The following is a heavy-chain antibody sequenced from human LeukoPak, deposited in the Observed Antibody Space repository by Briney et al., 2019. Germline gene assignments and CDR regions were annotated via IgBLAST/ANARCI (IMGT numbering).Heavy chain of an antibody. V-gene: IGHV1-69*05. J-gene: IGHJ6*03. CDR1: GGTFSSYA. Sequence: ASVKVSCKASGGTFSSYAISWVRQAPGQGLEWMGRIIPIFVTANYAQKFQGRVTITTDESTSTAYMELSSLRSEDTAVYYCARHVLGDDSSGYSYYYYMDVWGKGTTVTVSS. D-gene: IGHD3-22*01. CDR3: ARHVLGDDSSGYSYYYYMDV. CDR2: IIPIFVTA.